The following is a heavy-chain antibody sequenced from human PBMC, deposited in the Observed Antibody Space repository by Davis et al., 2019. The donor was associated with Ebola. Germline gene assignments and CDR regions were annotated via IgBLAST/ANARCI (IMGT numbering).Heavy chain of an antibody. CDR1: GGSISSYY. CDR3: ARRFDY. J-gene: IGHJ4*02. V-gene: IGHV4-59*08. Sequence: ESLKISCTVSGGSISSYYWSWIRQPPGKGLEWIGYIYYSGSTNYNPSLKSRVTISVDTSKNQFSLKLSSVTAADTAVYYCARRFDYWGQGTLVTVSS. CDR2: IYYSGST.